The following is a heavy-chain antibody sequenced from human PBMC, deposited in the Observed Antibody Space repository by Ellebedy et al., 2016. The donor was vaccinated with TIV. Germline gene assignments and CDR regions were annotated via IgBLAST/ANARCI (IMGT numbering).Heavy chain of an antibody. J-gene: IGHJ4*02. V-gene: IGHV3-48*02. CDR2: ISTDSSII. CDR3: ARKFPGAGGIDY. Sequence: GGSLRLSCAASGFTFSDYSMSWVRQAPGKGLEWVSYISTDSSIIYYVDSVKGRFTISRDSARSSLYLQMNSLRDEDTAVYYCARKFPGAGGIDYWGQGTLVTVSS. CDR1: GFTFSDYS. D-gene: IGHD2-8*02.